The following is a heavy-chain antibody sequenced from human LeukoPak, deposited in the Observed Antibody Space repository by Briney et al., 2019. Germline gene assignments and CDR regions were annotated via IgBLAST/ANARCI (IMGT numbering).Heavy chain of an antibody. V-gene: IGHV4-4*02. D-gene: IGHD6-13*01. CDR2: IYHSGST. CDR1: GGSISSSNW. Sequence: PSETLSLTCAVSGGSISSSNWWSWVRQPPGKGLEWIGEIYHSGSTNYNPSLKSRVTISVGKSKNQFSLKLSSVTAADTAVYYCARVGSSTLDYWGQGTLVTVSS. CDR3: ARVGSSTLDY. J-gene: IGHJ4*02.